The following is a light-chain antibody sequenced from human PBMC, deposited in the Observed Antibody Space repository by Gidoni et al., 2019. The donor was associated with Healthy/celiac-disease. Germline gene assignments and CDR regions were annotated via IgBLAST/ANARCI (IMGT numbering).Light chain of an antibody. CDR3: QQYNSYFMYT. V-gene: IGKV1-5*01. Sequence: DIQMTPSPSTLSASVGDRVTITCRASQSISSWLAWYQQKPGKAPKLLIYDASSLESGVPSRFSGSGSGTEFTLTISSLQPDDFAIDYCQQYNSYFMYTFXQXTKLEIK. CDR2: DAS. CDR1: QSISSW. J-gene: IGKJ2*01.